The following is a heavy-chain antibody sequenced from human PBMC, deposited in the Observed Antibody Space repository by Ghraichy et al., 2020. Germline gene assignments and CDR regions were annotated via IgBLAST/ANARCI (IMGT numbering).Heavy chain of an antibody. CDR2: ISGSGGGT. Sequence: GESLNISCAASGFTFSNYAMSWVRQAPGKGLEWVSVISGSGGGTYYADSVKGRFTISRDNSKNTLYLQMNSLRAEDTAVYYCAKDKSSGNLYYFDYWGQGTLVTVSS. D-gene: IGHD1-14*01. CDR3: AKDKSSGNLYYFDY. CDR1: GFTFSNYA. V-gene: IGHV3-23*01. J-gene: IGHJ4*02.